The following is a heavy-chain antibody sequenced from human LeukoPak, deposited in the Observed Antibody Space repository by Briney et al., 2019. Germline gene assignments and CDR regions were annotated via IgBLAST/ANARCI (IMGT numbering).Heavy chain of an antibody. CDR2: ISAYNGNT. CDR1: GYTFTSYG. CDR3: AGSSTSPILVLDSDSALTFDY. J-gene: IGHJ4*02. D-gene: IGHD2-2*01. Sequence: ASVKVSCKASGYTFTSYGISWVRQAPGQGLEWMGWISAYNGNTNYAQKLQGRVTMTTDTSTSTAYMELRSLRSDDTAVYYCAGSSTSPILVLDSDSALTFDYWGQGTLVTVSS. V-gene: IGHV1-18*01.